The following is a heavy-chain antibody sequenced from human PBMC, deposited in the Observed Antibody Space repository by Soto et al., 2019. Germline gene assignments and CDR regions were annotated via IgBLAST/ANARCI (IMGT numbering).Heavy chain of an antibody. CDR1: GFTFNNYG. CDR3: AREDSIIIPAVSDF. D-gene: IGHD2-2*01. CDR2: VSKSDYT. J-gene: IGHJ4*02. V-gene: IGHV3-21*04. Sequence: GGSLRLSCVVSGFTFNNYGINWVRQAPGKGLEWVSTVSKSDYTYYSDSVKGRFTISRDNAKNTVSLQMNTLRAEDTAVYYCAREDSIIIPAVSDFWGQGTLVTVSS.